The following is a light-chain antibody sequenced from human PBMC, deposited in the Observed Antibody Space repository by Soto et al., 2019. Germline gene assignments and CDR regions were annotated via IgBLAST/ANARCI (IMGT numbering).Light chain of an antibody. CDR1: QGLGSE. J-gene: IGKJ1*01. V-gene: IGKV1-6*01. Sequence: KQSPSSLSAYVGDRITITCRASQGLGSELAWYQQKPGKAPNLLIFAASNLQTGVPSRFSGSRSGTDFTLTVSSLQPEDFATYYCQQDNDDPLPFGQGGKVAIK. CDR3: QQDNDDPLP. CDR2: AAS.